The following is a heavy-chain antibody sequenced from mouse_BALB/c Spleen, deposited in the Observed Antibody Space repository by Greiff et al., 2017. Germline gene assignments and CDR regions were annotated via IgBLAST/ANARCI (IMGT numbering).Heavy chain of an antibody. CDR1: GYSITSDYA. CDR2: ISYSGST. Sequence: VQLKESGPGLVKPSQSLSLTCTVTGYSITSDYAWNWIRQFPGNKLEWMGYISYSGSTSYNPSLKSRISITRDTSKNQFFLQLNSVTTEDTATYYCANNDYDWFAYWGQGTLVTVSA. J-gene: IGHJ3*01. V-gene: IGHV3-2*02. CDR3: ANNDYDWFAY. D-gene: IGHD2-4*01.